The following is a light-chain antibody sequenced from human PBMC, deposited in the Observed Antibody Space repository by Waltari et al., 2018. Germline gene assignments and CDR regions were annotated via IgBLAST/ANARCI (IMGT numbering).Light chain of an antibody. J-gene: IGLJ2*01. Sequence: SSELTQSPSLSVSPGQTARIPCSGDAFAKQYVYWYQQKPGQAPMFLIYKDTARPSGIPERCSGSNSGTTVSVTISGVQAEDEADYYCQSSDSSATEGFFGGGTKLTVL. CDR3: QSSDSSATEGF. CDR2: KDT. V-gene: IGLV3-25*03. CDR1: AFAKQY.